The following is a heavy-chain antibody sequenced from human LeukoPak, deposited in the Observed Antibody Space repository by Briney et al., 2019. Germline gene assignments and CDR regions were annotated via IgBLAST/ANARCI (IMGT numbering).Heavy chain of an antibody. D-gene: IGHD3-10*01. Sequence: ASVKVSCKASGYTFTGYYMHWVRQAPGQGLEWMGWINPNSGGTNYAQKFQGRVTMTRDTSISTAYMELSSLRSEDTAVYYCATAPVRAPFCYWGQGTLVTVSS. J-gene: IGHJ4*02. CDR3: ATAPVRAPFCY. CDR1: GYTFTGYY. CDR2: INPNSGGT. V-gene: IGHV1-2*02.